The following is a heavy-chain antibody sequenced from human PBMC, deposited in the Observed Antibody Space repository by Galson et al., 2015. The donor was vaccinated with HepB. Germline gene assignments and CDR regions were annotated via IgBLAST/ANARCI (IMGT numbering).Heavy chain of an antibody. Sequence: SLRLSCAGSGFTFSGSTIHWVRQTSGKGLEWVGRIETKGSNYATAHVASVKGRFTISRDDSKDTAYLQIHSLRTEDTAVYYCIRMVDLSGYSSTWGQGTLVTVSS. V-gene: IGHV3-73*01. CDR1: GFTFSGST. J-gene: IGHJ5*02. CDR3: IRMVDLSGYSST. CDR2: IETKGSNYAT. D-gene: IGHD6-13*01.